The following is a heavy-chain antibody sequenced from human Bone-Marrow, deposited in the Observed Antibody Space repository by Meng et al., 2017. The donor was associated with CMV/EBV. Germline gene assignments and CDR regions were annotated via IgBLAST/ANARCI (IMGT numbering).Heavy chain of an antibody. J-gene: IGHJ4*02. CDR3: AKGLGSRSSGGGIDY. D-gene: IGHD4-23*01. CDR2: IRYDGSNK. CDR1: GVTFSSYG. Sequence: GESLKISCAASGVTFSSYGMHWVRQAPGKGLEWVAFIRYDGSNKYYADSVKGRFTITRDNSKNTLYLQMNSLRAEDTAVYYWAKGLGSRSSGGGIDYWVQGTLVTVSS. V-gene: IGHV3-30*02.